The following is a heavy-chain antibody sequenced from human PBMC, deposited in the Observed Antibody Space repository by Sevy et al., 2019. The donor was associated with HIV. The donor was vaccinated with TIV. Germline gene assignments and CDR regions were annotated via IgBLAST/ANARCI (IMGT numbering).Heavy chain of an antibody. CDR1: GFTFSSYG. CDR2: IWYDGSNK. D-gene: IGHD6-13*01. Sequence: GGSLRLSCAASGFTFSSYGMHWVRQAPGKGLEWVAVIWYDGSNKYYVDSVKGRFTISRDNSKNTLYLQMNGLRAEDTAAYYYEREGMAAAGTFDYWGQGTLVTVSS. J-gene: IGHJ4*02. V-gene: IGHV3-33*01. CDR3: EREGMAAAGTFDY.